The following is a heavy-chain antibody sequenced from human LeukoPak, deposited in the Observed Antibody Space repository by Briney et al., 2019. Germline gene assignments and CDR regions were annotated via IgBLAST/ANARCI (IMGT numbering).Heavy chain of an antibody. CDR1: GGSISSYY. CDR2: TYYSGST. CDR3: ARAVNYDFWSGYPNWFDP. J-gene: IGHJ5*02. V-gene: IGHV4-59*01. D-gene: IGHD3-3*01. Sequence: SETLSLTCTVSGGSISSYYWSWIRQPPGKGLEWIGYTYYSGSTNYNPSLKSRVTISVDTSKNQFSLKLSSVTAADTAVYYCARAVNYDFWSGYPNWFDPWGQGTLVTVSS.